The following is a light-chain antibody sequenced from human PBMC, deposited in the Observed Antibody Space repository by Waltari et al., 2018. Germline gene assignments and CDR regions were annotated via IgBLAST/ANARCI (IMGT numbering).Light chain of an antibody. J-gene: IGKJ1*01. CDR1: QSISSW. V-gene: IGKV1-5*03. CDR3: QQYNSYGT. CDR2: KAS. Sequence: DIQMTQSPSTLSASVGDRVTITCRASQSISSWLARYQQKPGKAPKLLIYKASSLESWVPSRFSGSGSGTEFTLTISSLQPDDFATYYCQQYNSYGTFGQGTKVEIK.